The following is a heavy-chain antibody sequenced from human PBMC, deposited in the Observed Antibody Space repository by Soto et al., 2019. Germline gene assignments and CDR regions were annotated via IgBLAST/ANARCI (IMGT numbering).Heavy chain of an antibody. CDR2: IYYSGST. Sequence: SETLSLTCTVSVGSISSSSYYWGWIRQPPGKGLEWIGSIYYSGSTYYNPSLKSRVTISVDTSKNQFSLKLSSVTAADTAVYYCARHGRLGYYYYGMDVWGQGTTVTVSS. J-gene: IGHJ6*02. CDR3: ARHGRLGYYYYGMDV. CDR1: VGSISSSSYY. D-gene: IGHD7-27*01. V-gene: IGHV4-39*01.